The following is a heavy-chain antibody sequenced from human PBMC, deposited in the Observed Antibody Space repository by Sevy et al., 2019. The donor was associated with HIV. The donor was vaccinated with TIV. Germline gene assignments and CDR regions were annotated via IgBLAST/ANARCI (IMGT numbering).Heavy chain of an antibody. CDR2: ISDDGSDK. D-gene: IGHD6-13*01. Sequence: VGSLRLSCAASGFSFRRFGMHWVRQAPGKGLEWVAQISDDGSDKNYGDSMKGRITISRDNSRDTVYLQMNSLRAEDTGVYYCVNSLGRFVGSRWIYYYYGLDVWGQGTTVTVSS. J-gene: IGHJ6*02. CDR3: VNSLGRFVGSRWIYYYYGLDV. CDR1: GFSFRRFG. V-gene: IGHV3-30*18.